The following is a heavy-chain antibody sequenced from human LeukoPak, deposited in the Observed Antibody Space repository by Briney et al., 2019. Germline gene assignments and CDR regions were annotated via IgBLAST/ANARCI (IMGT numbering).Heavy chain of an antibody. J-gene: IGHJ6*02. V-gene: IGHV7-4-1*02. Sequence: ASVKVSCKASGYTFTSYAMNWVRQAPGQGGEWMGWINTNTGNPTYAQGFTGGLVFSFDTSVSTAYLQISSLKAEDTAVYYCARDLLDLYIFYGMDVWGQGTTVTVSS. CDR1: GYTFTSYA. CDR2: INTNTGNP. D-gene: IGHD2/OR15-2a*01. CDR3: ARDLLDLYIFYGMDV.